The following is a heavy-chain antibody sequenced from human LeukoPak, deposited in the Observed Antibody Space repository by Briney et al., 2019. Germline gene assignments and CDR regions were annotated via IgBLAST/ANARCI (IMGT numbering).Heavy chain of an antibody. V-gene: IGHV3-7*03. J-gene: IGHJ4*02. D-gene: IGHD5-12*01. Sequence: GGSLRLSCAASGFTFSSYWMSWVRQAPGKGLEWVANIKQDGSEKYYVDSVKGRFTTSRDNAKNSLYLQMNSLRAEDTAVYYCAKHRGSSGADARPAEYWGQGTLVTVSS. CDR1: GFTFSSYW. CDR2: IKQDGSEK. CDR3: AKHRGSSGADARPAEY.